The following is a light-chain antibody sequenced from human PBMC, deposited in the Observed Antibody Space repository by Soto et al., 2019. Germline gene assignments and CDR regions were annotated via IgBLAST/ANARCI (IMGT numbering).Light chain of an antibody. CDR3: ATWNDSLRGWV. CDR1: SSNIGNNY. Sequence: QSVLTQSPSASGTPGQRVTISCSGGSSNIGNNYVYWYQQVPGTAPKLLIDRNYQRPSGVPDRFSGSKSGTSASLAISGLRSEDEADYYCATWNDSLRGWVFGGGTKLTVL. CDR2: RNY. J-gene: IGLJ3*02. V-gene: IGLV1-47*01.